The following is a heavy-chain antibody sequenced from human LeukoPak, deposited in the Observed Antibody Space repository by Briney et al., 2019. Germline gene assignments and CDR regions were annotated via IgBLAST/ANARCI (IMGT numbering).Heavy chain of an antibody. CDR1: GFISDDYA. V-gene: IGHV3-9*02. D-gene: IGHD3-22*01. Sequence: SGGSLRLSCAASGFISDDYAMHWVRQAPGKGLEWVTGISWNSGSIGYADSVKGRFTISRDNTKNSLYLQMNSLRAEDTALYYCAKDISKEYYYDSSGYPEGAFDIWGQGTMVTVSS. J-gene: IGHJ3*02. CDR3: AKDISKEYYYDSSGYPEGAFDI. CDR2: ISWNSGSI.